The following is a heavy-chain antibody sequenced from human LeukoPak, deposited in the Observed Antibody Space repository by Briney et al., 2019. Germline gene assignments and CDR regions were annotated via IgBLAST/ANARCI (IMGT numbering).Heavy chain of an antibody. CDR2: ISYDGSNR. Sequence: PGRSLRLSCAASGFTFSSYGIHWVRQAPGKGLEWVAVISYDGSNRYYADSVKGRFTISRDNSKNTLYLQMNSLRAEDTAVYYCARDGRAFYYYESIGYYSGWFDPWGQGTLVTVFS. V-gene: IGHV3-30*03. CDR3: ARDGRAFYYYESIGYYSGWFDP. CDR1: GFTFSSYG. J-gene: IGHJ5*02. D-gene: IGHD3-22*01.